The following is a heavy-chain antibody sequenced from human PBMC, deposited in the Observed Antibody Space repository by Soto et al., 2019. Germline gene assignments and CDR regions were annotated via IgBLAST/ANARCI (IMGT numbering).Heavy chain of an antibody. V-gene: IGHV4-61*08. CDR2: IYYSGST. CDR3: ARDSSGGIAVAPRDYGMDV. J-gene: IGHJ6*02. CDR1: GGSLSSGDYY. Sequence: SETLSLTCSVSGGSLSSGDYYWNWIRQPPGKGLEWIGHIYYSGSTNYNPSLKSRVTISVDTSKNQFSLKLSSVTAADTAVYYCARDSSGGIAVAPRDYGMDVWGQGTTVTGSS. D-gene: IGHD6-19*01.